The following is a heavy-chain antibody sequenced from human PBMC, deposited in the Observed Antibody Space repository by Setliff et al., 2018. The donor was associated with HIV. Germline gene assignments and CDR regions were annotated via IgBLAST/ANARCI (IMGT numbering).Heavy chain of an antibody. J-gene: IGHJ6*03. D-gene: IGHD6-13*01. Sequence: SETLSLTCTVSGGSISSSSYYWGWIRQPPGKGLEWIGSIYYSGSTYYNPSLKSRVTISVDTSKNQFSLKLSSVTAADTAVYYCARHWVDSSSWSLYYYYYMDVWGKGTKVTVSS. CDR3: ARHWVDSSSWSLYYYYYMDV. CDR1: GGSISSSSYY. CDR2: IYYSGST. V-gene: IGHV4-39*01.